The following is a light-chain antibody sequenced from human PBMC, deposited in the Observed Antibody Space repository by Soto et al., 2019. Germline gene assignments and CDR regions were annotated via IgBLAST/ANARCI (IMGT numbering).Light chain of an antibody. CDR3: QLYNGLSYT. J-gene: IGKJ2*01. V-gene: IGKV1-5*01. Sequence: DIQMTQSPSTLSASVGDRVTITCRASESISYWLAWYQQKPGKAPKFLIYDASSLKSGVPSRFSGSGSGTEFTLTISSLQPDDFATYYCQLYNGLSYTSGQGTKLEI. CDR1: ESISYW. CDR2: DAS.